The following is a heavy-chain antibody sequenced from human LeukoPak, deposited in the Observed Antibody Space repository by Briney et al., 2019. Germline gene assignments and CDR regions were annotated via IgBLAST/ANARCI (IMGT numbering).Heavy chain of an antibody. V-gene: IGHV3-30*02. CDR1: GFTFSSYG. J-gene: IGHJ5*01. CDR3: AKNPSLGTYYRFDS. D-gene: IGHD1-26*01. Sequence: PGGSLRLSCAASGFTFSSYGMHWVRQAPGKGLEWVAVIWYDGSNKYYADSVKGRFTISRDNSKNTLYLQMNSLRAEDTAVYYCAKNPSLGTYYRFDSWGQGTLVTVSS. CDR2: IWYDGSNK.